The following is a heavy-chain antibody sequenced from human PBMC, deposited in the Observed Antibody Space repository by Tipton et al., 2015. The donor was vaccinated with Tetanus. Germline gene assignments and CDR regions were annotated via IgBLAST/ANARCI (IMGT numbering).Heavy chain of an antibody. CDR2: IYYSGST. D-gene: IGHD7-27*01. V-gene: IGHV4-59*01. CDR3: ARIRQVGKPGPFFDY. J-gene: IGHJ4*02. CDR1: GGSINSYY. Sequence: TLSLTCTVSGGSINSYYWSWMRQHQGKGLEWIGYIYYSGSTNYNPSLRSRVTISVDTSKNQFSLKLSSVTAADTAVYYCARIRQVGKPGPFFDYWGQGTLVTVSS.